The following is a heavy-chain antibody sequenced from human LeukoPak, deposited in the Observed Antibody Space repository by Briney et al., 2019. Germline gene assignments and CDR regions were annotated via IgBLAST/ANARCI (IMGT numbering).Heavy chain of an antibody. Sequence: GASVKVSCRASGYTFTSYYMHWVRQAPGQGLEWMGIINPSGGSPSYAQKFQGRVTMTRDTSTSTVYMELSSLRSEHTAVYYCARELRWSRGPFDYWGQGTLVTVSS. CDR2: INPSGGSP. D-gene: IGHD4-23*01. V-gene: IGHV1-46*01. CDR1: GYTFTSYY. J-gene: IGHJ4*02. CDR3: ARELRWSRGPFDY.